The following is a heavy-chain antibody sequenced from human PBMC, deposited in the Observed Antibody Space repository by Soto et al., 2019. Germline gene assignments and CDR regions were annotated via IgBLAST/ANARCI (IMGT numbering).Heavy chain of an antibody. CDR1: GGSVSSGSYY. V-gene: IGHV4-61*01. Sequence: SETLSLTCTVSGGSVSSGSYYWSWIRQPPGKGLEWIGYIYYSGSTNYNPSLKSRVTISVDTSKNQFSLKLSSVTAAETAVYYCRGYSYGTFDYWGQGTLVTV. CDR3: RGYSYGTFDY. J-gene: IGHJ4*02. D-gene: IGHD5-18*01. CDR2: IYYSGST.